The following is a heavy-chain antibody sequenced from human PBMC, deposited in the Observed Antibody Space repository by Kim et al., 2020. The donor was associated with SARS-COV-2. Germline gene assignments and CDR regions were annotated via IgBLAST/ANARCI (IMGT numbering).Heavy chain of an antibody. V-gene: IGHV3-21*01. CDR3: ARELGSSSWYLLSNWFDP. CDR2: ISSSSSYI. D-gene: IGHD6-13*01. Sequence: GGSLRLSCAASGFTFSSYSMNWVRQAPGKGLEWVSSISSSSSYIYYSDSVKGRFTISRDNAKNSLYLQMNSLRAEDTAVYYCARELGSSSWYLLSNWFDPWGQGTLVTVSS. CDR1: GFTFSSYS. J-gene: IGHJ5*02.